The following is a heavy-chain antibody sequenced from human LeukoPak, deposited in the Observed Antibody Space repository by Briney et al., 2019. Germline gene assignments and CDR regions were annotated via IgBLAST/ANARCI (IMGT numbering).Heavy chain of an antibody. D-gene: IGHD2/OR15-2a*01. V-gene: IGHV4-59*08. CDR1: GGSISSYY. CDR3: ARHLTASNFPFDY. CDR2: IYYSGST. J-gene: IGHJ4*02. Sequence: PSETLSLTCTVSGGSISSYYWSWTRQPPGKGLEWIGYIYYSGSTSYNPSLKSRVTISVDTSKNQFSLKLNSVTAADTAVYYCARHLTASNFPFDYWGQGTLVTVSS.